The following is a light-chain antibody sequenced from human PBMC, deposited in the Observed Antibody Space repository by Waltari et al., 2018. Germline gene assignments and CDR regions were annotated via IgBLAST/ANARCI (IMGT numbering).Light chain of an antibody. V-gene: IGKV3-20*01. CDR1: QSVSSVY. J-gene: IGKJ1*01. CDR3: QQYGNLLWT. CDR2: GAS. Sequence: EIVLTQSPGTLSLSPGERATLSCRASQSVSSVYLAWYQQKPGQAPRPLIYGASNRATGIPDRFSGSGSGTDFTLTISRLEPEDFAVYYCQQYGNLLWTFGQGTKVEIK.